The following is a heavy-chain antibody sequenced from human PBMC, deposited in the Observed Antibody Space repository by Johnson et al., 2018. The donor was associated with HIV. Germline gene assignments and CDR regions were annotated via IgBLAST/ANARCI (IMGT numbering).Heavy chain of an antibody. Sequence: QVQLVESGGGVVQPGRSLRLSCAASEFTLSSYAMHWVRQAPGKGLNWVAVISYDGSNKYYADSVKGRFTISRDNSKNTLYLQMNSLRAEDTAVYYCARDHAFDIWGQGTMVTVSS. CDR1: EFTLSSYA. CDR3: ARDHAFDI. V-gene: IGHV3-30*01. J-gene: IGHJ3*02. CDR2: ISYDGSNK.